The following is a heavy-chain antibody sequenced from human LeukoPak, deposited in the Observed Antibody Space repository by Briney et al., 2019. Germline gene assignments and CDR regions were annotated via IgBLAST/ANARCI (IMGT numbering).Heavy chain of an antibody. D-gene: IGHD6-13*01. V-gene: IGHV1-69*04. Sequence: ASVKVSCKASGGTFSSYAISWVRQAPGQGLEWMGRIIPILGIANYAQKFQGRVTITADKSTSTAYMELSSLRSEDTAVYYCARAPNDSSSWFPSSYYFDYWGQGTLVTVSS. J-gene: IGHJ4*02. CDR2: IIPILGIA. CDR3: ARAPNDSSSWFPSSYYFDY. CDR1: GGTFSSYA.